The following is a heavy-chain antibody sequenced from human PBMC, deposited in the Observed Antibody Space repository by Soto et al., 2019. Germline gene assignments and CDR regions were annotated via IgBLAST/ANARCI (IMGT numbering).Heavy chain of an antibody. Sequence: LSLTCTVSGGSISSNCWTWIRQPPGKGLEWIGYVYNSGSTNYNPSLKSRVTISEDTSKSQFSLKVNSMTAADTAVYYCARYRREAVAGYTLDNWGQGMLVTVSS. D-gene: IGHD6-13*01. CDR1: GGSISSNC. J-gene: IGHJ4*02. CDR3: ARYRREAVAGYTLDN. V-gene: IGHV4-59*01. CDR2: VYNSGST.